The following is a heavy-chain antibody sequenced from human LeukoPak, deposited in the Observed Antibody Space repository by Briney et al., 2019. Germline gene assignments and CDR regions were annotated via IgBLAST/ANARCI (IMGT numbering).Heavy chain of an antibody. V-gene: IGHV1-69*13. D-gene: IGHD2-15*01. CDR2: IIPIIGTA. J-gene: IGHJ4*02. Sequence: SVKVSCKASGGTFSSYAISWVRQAPGQGLEWMGGIIPIIGTANYAQKFQGRVTITADESTSTAYMELSSLRSEDTAVYYCATDRFGYCSAGSCYYYWGQGTLVTVSS. CDR3: ATDRFGYCSAGSCYYY. CDR1: GGTFSSYA.